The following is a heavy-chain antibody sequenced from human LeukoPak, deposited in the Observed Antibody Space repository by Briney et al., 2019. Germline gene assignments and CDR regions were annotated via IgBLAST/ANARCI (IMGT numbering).Heavy chain of an antibody. CDR1: GFTVSSNY. CDR2: LTGNGGRT. V-gene: IGHV3-53*01. J-gene: IGHJ4*02. Sequence: PGGSLRLSCAPSGFTVSSNYMSWIRQSPGKGLEWVSGLTGNGGRTFYADSVKGRFTISRDNSKNTVFLQVHSLRTEDTAIYYCAMTLAGVLDSFDSWGQGTLVTVSS. D-gene: IGHD1-1*01. CDR3: AMTLAGVLDSFDS.